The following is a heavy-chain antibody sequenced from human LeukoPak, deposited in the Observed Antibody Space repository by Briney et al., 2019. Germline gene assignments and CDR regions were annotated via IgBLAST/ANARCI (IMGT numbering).Heavy chain of an antibody. CDR1: GGSFTGYY. Sequence: PSETLSLTCAVYGGSFTGYYWSWIRQSPGKGLQWIAEVNHRGDTNYNPSVKGRVTISVDTSKNQFSLKVTSLTAADTAVYYCARGPTISETGYFDYWGQETLVTVSS. J-gene: IGHJ4*03. V-gene: IGHV4-34*01. CDR2: VNHRGDT. CDR3: ARGPTISETGYFDY. D-gene: IGHD1-1*01.